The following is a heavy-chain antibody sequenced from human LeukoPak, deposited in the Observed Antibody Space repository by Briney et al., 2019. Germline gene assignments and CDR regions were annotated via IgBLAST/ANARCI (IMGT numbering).Heavy chain of an antibody. CDR3: AKDLGPESMATSPGFDY. D-gene: IGHD5-24*01. CDR1: GGSISSYY. V-gene: IGHV3-9*01. Sequence: LSLTCTVSGGSISSYYWSWIRQPPGKGLEWVSGISWNSGSIGYADSVKGRFTISRDNAKTSLYLQMNSLRAEDTALYYCAKDLGPESMATSPGFDYWGQGTLVTVSS. CDR2: ISWNSGSI. J-gene: IGHJ4*02.